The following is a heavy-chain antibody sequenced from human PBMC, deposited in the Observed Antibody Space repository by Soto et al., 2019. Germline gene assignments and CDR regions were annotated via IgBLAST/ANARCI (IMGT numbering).Heavy chain of an antibody. CDR2: MNPGSGDT. J-gene: IGHJ5*02. Sequence: ASVKVSCKASGYTFTNNDVTWVRQATGRGLEWMGWMNPGSGDTGYVQKFQGRVTMTRNISIATAYMELSSLRSEDTAIYYCARMASFVSLNWFDPWLQGTLVTVSS. CDR3: ARMASFVSLNWFDP. CDR1: GYTFTNND. V-gene: IGHV1-8*01.